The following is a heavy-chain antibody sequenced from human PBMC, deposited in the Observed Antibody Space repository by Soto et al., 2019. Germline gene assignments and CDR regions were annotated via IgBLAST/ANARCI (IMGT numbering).Heavy chain of an antibody. CDR2: ISAYKGNT. CDR3: ARVVVVAAREGYDVFDI. V-gene: IGHV1-18*01. CDR1: GYTFTSYV. D-gene: IGHD2-15*01. J-gene: IGHJ3*02. Sequence: ASVKVSCKGSGYTFTSYVISWVRQAPGQGLEWMGWISAYKGNTNYAQKLQGRVTMTTDTSTSTAYMELRSLRSDDTAVYYCARVVVVAAREGYDVFDIWGQGTMVTVSS.